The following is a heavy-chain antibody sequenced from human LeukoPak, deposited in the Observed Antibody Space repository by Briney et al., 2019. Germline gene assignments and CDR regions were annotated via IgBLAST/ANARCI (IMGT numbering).Heavy chain of an antibody. Sequence: GGSLRLSCAAPGFTFSSYAMSWVRQAPGKGLEWVSAISGSGGSTYYADSVKGRFTIFRDNSKNTLYLQMNSLRAEDTAVYYCAKGLVGNWNYDWFDPWGQGTLVTVSS. J-gene: IGHJ5*02. CDR2: ISGSGGST. V-gene: IGHV3-23*01. CDR1: GFTFSSYA. CDR3: AKGLVGNWNYDWFDP. D-gene: IGHD1-7*01.